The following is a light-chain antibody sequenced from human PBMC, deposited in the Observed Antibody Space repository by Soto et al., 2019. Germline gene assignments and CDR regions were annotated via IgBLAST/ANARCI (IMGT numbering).Light chain of an antibody. J-gene: IGLJ2*01. Sequence: QSVLTQPPSASGTPGQRVTISCSGSSSNIGSNTVNWYQQLPGTAPKLLIYSNNQRPPGVPDRFSGRKSGTSASLAISGLQSEDEDDYYCAEWDDSLNGPVFGGGTKLTVL. CDR1: SSNIGSNT. CDR3: AEWDDSLNGPV. V-gene: IGLV1-44*01. CDR2: SNN.